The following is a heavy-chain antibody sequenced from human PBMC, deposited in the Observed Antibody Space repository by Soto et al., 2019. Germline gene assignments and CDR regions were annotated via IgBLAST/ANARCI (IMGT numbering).Heavy chain of an antibody. CDR2: IIPIFGTA. CDR3: ASSTYYYGSGRRDYYYGMDV. V-gene: IGHV1-69*13. J-gene: IGHJ6*02. D-gene: IGHD3-10*01. Sequence: GASVKVSCKASGGTFSSYAISWVRQAPGQGLEWMGGIIPIFGTANYAQKFQGRVTITADESTSTAYMELSSLRSEDTAVYYCASSTYYYGSGRRDYYYGMDVWGQGTTVTVSS. CDR1: GGTFSSYA.